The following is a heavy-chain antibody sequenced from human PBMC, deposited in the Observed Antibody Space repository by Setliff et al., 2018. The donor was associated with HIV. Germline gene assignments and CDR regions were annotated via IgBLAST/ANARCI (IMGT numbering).Heavy chain of an antibody. V-gene: IGHV1-18*04. J-gene: IGHJ6*02. CDR2: INSYNGNT. D-gene: IGHD3-10*01. Sequence: GASVKVSCKASGYTFTTYGVNWVRQAPGQGLEWMGWINSYNGNTKFAQKFQGRVTMTTDTSTTTAFVELRSLKANDTGIYYCSRSVVPLYYYYGMDVWGQGTTVTVSS. CDR3: SRSVVPLYYYYGMDV. CDR1: GYTFTTYG.